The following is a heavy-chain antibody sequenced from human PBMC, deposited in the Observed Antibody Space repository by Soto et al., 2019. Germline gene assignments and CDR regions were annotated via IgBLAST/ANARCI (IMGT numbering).Heavy chain of an antibody. Sequence: QVQLVQSGAEVKKPGASVKVSCKASGYTFTSYDINWVRQATGQGLEWMGWMNSNSGNTGYAQRFQGRVTMTTNTSISTAYMELNSLRSEDTAVYYCARELTSRAVDYWGQGTLVTVSS. CDR1: GYTFTSYD. D-gene: IGHD3-16*01. CDR3: ARELTSRAVDY. CDR2: MNSNSGNT. J-gene: IGHJ4*02. V-gene: IGHV1-8*01.